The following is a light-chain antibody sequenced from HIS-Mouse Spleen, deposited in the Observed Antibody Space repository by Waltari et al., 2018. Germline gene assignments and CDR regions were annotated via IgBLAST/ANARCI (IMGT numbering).Light chain of an antibody. J-gene: IGLJ2*01. CDR2: DVS. V-gene: IGLV2-14*03. CDR1: SSDVGGYKY. Sequence: GQSITISCTGTSSDVGGYKYVSWYQQHPGKAPKLMIYDVSNRPSGVSNRFSGSKSGNTASLTISGLQAEDEADYYCSSYTSSSTVFGGGTKLTVL. CDR3: SSYTSSSTV.